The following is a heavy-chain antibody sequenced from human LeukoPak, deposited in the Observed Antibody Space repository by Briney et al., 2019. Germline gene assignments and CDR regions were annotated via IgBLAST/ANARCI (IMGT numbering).Heavy chain of an antibody. J-gene: IGHJ4*02. D-gene: IGHD2-8*02. V-gene: IGHV3-15*01. CDR1: GYFFPNAW. Sequence: GGSLRLSCTISGYFFPNAWLNWVRQAPGRGLEWVGRIKSNQDGGITDYAAPVQDRFTISRDDSKSTMYLQMNNLKTEDTAVYYCTTDREWCTYNWGQGTLVTVSS. CDR3: TTDREWCTYN. CDR2: IKSNQDGGIT.